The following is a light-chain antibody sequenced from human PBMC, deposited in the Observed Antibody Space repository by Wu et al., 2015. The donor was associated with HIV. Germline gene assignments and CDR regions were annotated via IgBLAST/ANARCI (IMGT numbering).Light chain of an antibody. V-gene: IGKV3-15*01. CDR1: QTVGSN. Sequence: EILLTQSPGTLSLSPGERATLSCRTSQTVGSNLAWYQQKPGQTPRLLIYGASTRATGISARFSGSGSGTAFTLTISSLQSEDYAVYYCQQYRDWSWTFGQGTKVEIK. CDR3: QQYRDWSWT. CDR2: GAS. J-gene: IGKJ1*01.